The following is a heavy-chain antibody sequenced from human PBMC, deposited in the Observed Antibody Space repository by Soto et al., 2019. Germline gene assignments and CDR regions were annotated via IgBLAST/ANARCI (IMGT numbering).Heavy chain of an antibody. Sequence: GGTLRLSCAASGFTFSDYYMSWIRQAPGKGLEWVSYISSSGSTIYYADSVKGRSTISRDNAKNSLYLQMNSLRAEDTAVYYCATPVSGYVMDVWGQGTTVTVSS. CDR3: ATPVSGYVMDV. CDR2: ISSSGSTI. J-gene: IGHJ6*02. CDR1: GFTFSDYY. V-gene: IGHV3-11*01.